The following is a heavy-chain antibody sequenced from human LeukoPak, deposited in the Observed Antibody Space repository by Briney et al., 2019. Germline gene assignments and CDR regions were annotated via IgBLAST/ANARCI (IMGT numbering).Heavy chain of an antibody. D-gene: IGHD7-27*01. Sequence: SETLSLTCAVSGYSISSGYYWGWIRPPPGKGLEWIGSIYHSGSTYYNPSLKSRVTISVDTSKNQFSLKLSSVTAADTAVYYCARQMGIDWGQGTLVTVSS. CDR2: IYHSGST. CDR1: GYSISSGYY. V-gene: IGHV4-38-2*01. CDR3: ARQMGID. J-gene: IGHJ4*02.